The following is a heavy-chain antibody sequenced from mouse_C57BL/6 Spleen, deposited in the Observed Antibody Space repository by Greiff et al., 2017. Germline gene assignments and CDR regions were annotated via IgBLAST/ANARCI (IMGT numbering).Heavy chain of an antibody. J-gene: IGHJ3*01. CDR1: GYTFTDYE. Sequence: QVQLKQSGAELVRPGASVTLSCKASGYTFTDYEMHWVKQTPVHGLEWIGAIDPETGGTAYNQKFKGKAILTADKSSSTAYMELRSLTSEDSAVCYCTRKGVFYGNYVAWFAYWGQGTLVTVSA. V-gene: IGHV1-15*01. CDR3: TRKGVFYGNYVAWFAY. CDR2: IDPETGGT. D-gene: IGHD2-1*01.